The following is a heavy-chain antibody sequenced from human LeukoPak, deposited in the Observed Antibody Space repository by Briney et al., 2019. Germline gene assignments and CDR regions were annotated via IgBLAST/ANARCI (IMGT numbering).Heavy chain of an antibody. J-gene: IGHJ4*02. Sequence: ETLTLTCSVSGGSISSLYWSWIRQPPGKGLEWIGYIYYTGSTNYNPSLKSRVTMFVDMSKNQFSLRLSSVTAADTAVYYCARHRAYSSSSPFDYWGQGTLVTVSS. D-gene: IGHD6-6*01. CDR2: IYYTGST. V-gene: IGHV4-59*08. CDR3: ARHRAYSSSSPFDY. CDR1: GGSISSLY.